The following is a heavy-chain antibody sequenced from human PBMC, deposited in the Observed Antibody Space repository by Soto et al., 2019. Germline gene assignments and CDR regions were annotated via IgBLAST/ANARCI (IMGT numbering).Heavy chain of an antibody. D-gene: IGHD4-17*01. CDR1: GFTVSSNY. CDR2: IYSGGST. Sequence: GGSLRLSCAASGFTVSSNYMSWVRQAPGKGLEWVSVIYSGGSTYYADSVKGRFTISRDNSKNTLYLQMNSLRAEDTAVYYCARDRSHGDYTQGAFDIWGQGTMVTVSS. V-gene: IGHV3-66*01. CDR3: ARDRSHGDYTQGAFDI. J-gene: IGHJ3*02.